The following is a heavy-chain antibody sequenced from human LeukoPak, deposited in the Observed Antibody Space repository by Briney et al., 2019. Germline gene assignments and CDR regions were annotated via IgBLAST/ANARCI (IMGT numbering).Heavy chain of an antibody. D-gene: IGHD1/OR15-1a*01. J-gene: IGHJ4*02. Sequence: ASVKVSCKASGYTFTSYAISWVRQAPGQGLEWMGGIIPIFGTANYAQKFQGRVTITADESTSTAYMELSSLRSEDTAVYYCVRGTSEVAPFDYWGQGTLVTVSS. CDR3: VRGTSEVAPFDY. CDR2: IIPIFGTA. V-gene: IGHV1-69*13. CDR1: GYTFTSYA.